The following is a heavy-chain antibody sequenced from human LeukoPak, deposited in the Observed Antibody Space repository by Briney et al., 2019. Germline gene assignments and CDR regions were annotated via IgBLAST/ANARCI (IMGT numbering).Heavy chain of an antibody. CDR1: GDSIKNYY. CDR2: IYGNGDT. D-gene: IGHD3-10*01. V-gene: IGHV4-4*07. J-gene: IGHJ4*02. CDR3: VGSGMSGVNFDL. Sequence: SETLSLTCTVSGDSIKNYYWTWIRQSAGTGLEWIGRIYGNGDTNYNPSLMSGRTSGSWGSNYNPSLMSRVTMSVEKSKKQFSLRLNSVTAADTAVYLCVGSGMSGVNFDLWGQGTLVTVSS.